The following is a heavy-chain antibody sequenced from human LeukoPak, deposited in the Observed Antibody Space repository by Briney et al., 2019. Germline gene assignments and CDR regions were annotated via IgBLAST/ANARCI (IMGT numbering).Heavy chain of an antibody. CDR3: ARASSDGIIPAATSFDC. D-gene: IGHD2-2*01. CDR1: GLIVSGDY. V-gene: IGHV3-66*01. Sequence: GGSLRLSCAASGLIVSGDYMSWVRQAPGKGLEWVSVIYSGGTTYYADSVKGRFTISRDNSKNTWYLQMNSLRAEDTAVYYCARASSDGIIPAATSFDCWGQGTLVIVFS. CDR2: IYSGGTT. J-gene: IGHJ4*02.